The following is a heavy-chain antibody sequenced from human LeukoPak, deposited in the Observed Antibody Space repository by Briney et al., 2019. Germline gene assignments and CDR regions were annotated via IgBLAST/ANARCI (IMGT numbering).Heavy chain of an antibody. J-gene: IGHJ3*02. D-gene: IGHD2-15*01. CDR3: ASLQWDIVVAVAEPSDDAFDI. CDR1: GFTFSSYE. Sequence: PGGSLRLSCAASGFTFSSYEMNWVRQAPGKGLEWVSSISSSSSYIYYADSVKGRFTISRDNAKNSLYLQMNSLRAEDTAVYYCASLQWDIVVAVAEPSDDAFDIWGQGTMVTVSS. CDR2: ISSSSSYI. V-gene: IGHV3-21*01.